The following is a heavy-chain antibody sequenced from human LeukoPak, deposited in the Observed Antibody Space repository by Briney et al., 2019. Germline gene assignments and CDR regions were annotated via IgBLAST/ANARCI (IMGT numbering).Heavy chain of an antibody. CDR1: GFTFSSYE. CDR3: ARGVYQLDY. V-gene: IGHV3-48*03. D-gene: IGHD2-2*02. CDR2: ISGSGDTK. Sequence: GGSLRLSCGASGFTFSSYEMNWVRQAPGKGLEWLSYISGSGDTKYYADSVKGRFTISRDNAKNSLYLQMNSLRAEDTAVYYCARGVYQLDYWGQGTLVTVSS. J-gene: IGHJ4*02.